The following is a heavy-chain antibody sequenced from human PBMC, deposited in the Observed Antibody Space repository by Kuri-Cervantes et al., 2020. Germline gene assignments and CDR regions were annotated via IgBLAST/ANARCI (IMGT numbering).Heavy chain of an antibody. CDR2: ISYDGSNK. V-gene: IGHV3-30-3*01. Sequence: GESLKISCAASGFTFSSYAMHWVRQAPGKGLEWVAVISYDGSNKYYADSVKGRFTISRDNSKNTPYLQMNSLRAEDTAVHYCARGGYSSGWYGYWGQGTLVTVSS. D-gene: IGHD6-19*01. CDR3: ARGGYSSGWYGY. J-gene: IGHJ4*02. CDR1: GFTFSSYA.